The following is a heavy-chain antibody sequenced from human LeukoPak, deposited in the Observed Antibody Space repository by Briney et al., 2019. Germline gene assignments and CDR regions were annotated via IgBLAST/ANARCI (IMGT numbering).Heavy chain of an antibody. CDR1: GGSISSSSYY. D-gene: IGHD3-16*02. CDR3: ARHRGDDYVWGSYRYTRTHAFDI. V-gene: IGHV4-39*07. J-gene: IGHJ3*02. CDR2: IYYSGST. Sequence: SETLSLTCTVSGGSISSSSYYWGWIRQPPGKGLEWIVSIYYSGSTYYNPSLKSRVTISVDTSKNQFSLKLSSVTAADTAVYYCARHRGDDYVWGSYRYTRTHAFDIWGQGTMVTVSS.